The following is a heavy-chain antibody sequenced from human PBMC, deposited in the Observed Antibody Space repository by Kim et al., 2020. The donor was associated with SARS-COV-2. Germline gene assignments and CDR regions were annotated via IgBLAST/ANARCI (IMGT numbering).Heavy chain of an antibody. J-gene: IGHJ4*02. CDR3: ATAPARFYYFDY. CDR1: GGSISSSSYY. CDR2: IYYSGST. Sequence: SETLSLTCTVSGGSISSSSYYWGWIRQPPGKGLEWIGSIYYSGSTYYNPSLKSRVTISVDTSKNQFSLKLSSVTAADTAVYYCATAPARFYYFDYWGQGTLVTVSS. V-gene: IGHV4-39*01.